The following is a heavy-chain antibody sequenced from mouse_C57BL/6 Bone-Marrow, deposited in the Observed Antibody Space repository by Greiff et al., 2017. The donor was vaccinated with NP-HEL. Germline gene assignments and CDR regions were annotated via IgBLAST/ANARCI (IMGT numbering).Heavy chain of an antibody. J-gene: IGHJ2*01. CDR1: GFSLTSYA. Sequence: VKLMESGPGLVAPSQSLSITCTVSGFSLTSYAISWVRQPPGKGLEWLGVIWTGGGTNYNSALKSRLSISKDNSKSQVFLKMNSLQTDDTARYYCARNWRPTMVTGFDYWGQGTTLTVSS. V-gene: IGHV2-9-1*01. CDR2: IWTGGGT. D-gene: IGHD2-9*01. CDR3: ARNWRPTMVTGFDY.